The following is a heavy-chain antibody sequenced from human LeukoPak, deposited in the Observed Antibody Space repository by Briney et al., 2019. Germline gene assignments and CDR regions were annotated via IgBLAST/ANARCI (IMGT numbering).Heavy chain of an antibody. D-gene: IGHD1-7*01. V-gene: IGHV3-30*01. J-gene: IGHJ5*02. CDR3: ARDTGETGTTFVFDP. Sequence: GGSLRLSCAASGFTFSSYAMHWVRQAPGKGLEWVAVISYDGSNKYYVDSVKGRFTISRDNSKNTLYLQMNSLRAEDTAVYYCARDTGETGTTFVFDPWGQGTLVTVSS. CDR2: ISYDGSNK. CDR1: GFTFSSYA.